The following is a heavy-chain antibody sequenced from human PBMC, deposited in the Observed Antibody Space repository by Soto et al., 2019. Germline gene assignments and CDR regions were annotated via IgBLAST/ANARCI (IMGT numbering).Heavy chain of an antibody. Sequence: GESLKISCKGSGYSFTSYWIGWVRQMPGKGLEWMGIIYPGDSDTRYSPSFQVKVTISADKSISTAYLQWSSLKASDTAMYYCARPRSGSWDAFDIWGQGTMVTVSS. V-gene: IGHV5-51*01. CDR3: ARPRSGSWDAFDI. CDR1: GYSFTSYW. J-gene: IGHJ3*02. CDR2: IYPGDSDT. D-gene: IGHD1-26*01.